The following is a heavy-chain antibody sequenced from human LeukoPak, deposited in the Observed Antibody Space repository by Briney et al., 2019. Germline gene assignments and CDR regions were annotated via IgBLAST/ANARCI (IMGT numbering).Heavy chain of an antibody. CDR1: GGSFSGYY. CDR3: ARGGDSLWWGYYGMDV. V-gene: IGHV4-34*01. Sequence: SETLSLTCAVYGGSFSGYYWSWIRQPPGKGLEWIGEINHSGSTNYNPSLKSRVTISVDTSKNQFSLKLSSVTAAATAVYYCARGGDSLWWGYYGMDVWGQGTTVTVSS. CDR2: INHSGST. J-gene: IGHJ6*02. D-gene: IGHD3-16*01.